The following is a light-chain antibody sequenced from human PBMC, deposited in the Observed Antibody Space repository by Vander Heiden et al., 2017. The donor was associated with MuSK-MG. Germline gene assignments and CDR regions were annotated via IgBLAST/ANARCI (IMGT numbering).Light chain of an antibody. Sequence: EIVLTQSPAPLSLSPGQRATLSCGARQSVSSSYLAWYQQKPGRAPRLLIYDASSSVTGIPDTFSGSGSGTDFTLTISRLEPEDFTVYYCHQYGSSPLTFGGGTKVEIK. J-gene: IGKJ4*01. V-gene: IGKV3D-20*01. CDR3: HQYGSSPLT. CDR2: DAS. CDR1: QSVSSSY.